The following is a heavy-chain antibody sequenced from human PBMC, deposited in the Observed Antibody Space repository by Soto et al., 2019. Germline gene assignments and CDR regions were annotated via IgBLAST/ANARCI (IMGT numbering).Heavy chain of an antibody. V-gene: IGHV3-23*01. CDR2: ISGSGGST. CDR3: AKPNCSSTSCPVYYYGMDV. D-gene: IGHD2-2*01. Sequence: GGSLRLSCAASGFTFSSYAMSWVRQAPGKGLEWVSAISGSGGSTYYADSVKGRFTISRDNSKNTLYLQMNSLRAEDTAVYYCAKPNCSSTSCPVYYYGMDVWGQGTTVTVSS. CDR1: GFTFSSYA. J-gene: IGHJ6*02.